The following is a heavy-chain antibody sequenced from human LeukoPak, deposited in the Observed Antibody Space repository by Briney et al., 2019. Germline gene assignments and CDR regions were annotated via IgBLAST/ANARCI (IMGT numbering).Heavy chain of an antibody. V-gene: IGHV3-30*02. D-gene: IGHD6-6*01. CDR3: AKEREQLVREYYFDY. Sequence: GGSLRLSCAASGFTFSSYGMHWVRQAPGKGLEWVAFIRYDGSNKYYADSVKGRFTISRDNSKNTLYLQMNSLRAEDTAVYYCAKEREQLVREYYFDYWGQGTLVTVSS. J-gene: IGHJ4*02. CDR2: IRYDGSNK. CDR1: GFTFSSYG.